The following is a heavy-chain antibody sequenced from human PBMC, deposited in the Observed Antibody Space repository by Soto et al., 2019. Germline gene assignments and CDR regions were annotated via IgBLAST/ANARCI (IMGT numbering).Heavy chain of an antibody. J-gene: IGHJ5*02. CDR2: INPNSGGT. CDR1: GYNFIDYY. CDR3: ARDWGHYYGSAIFPSPPPSDP. Sequence: ASVKVSCKASGYNFIDYYIQWVRQAPGQGLEWMGWINPNSGGTYYAQKFQDWVTMTRDTSLNTVYMELSSLKSDDTAVYYCARDWGHYYGSAIFPSPPPSDPWGQGTRVTVSS. D-gene: IGHD3-10*01. V-gene: IGHV1-2*04.